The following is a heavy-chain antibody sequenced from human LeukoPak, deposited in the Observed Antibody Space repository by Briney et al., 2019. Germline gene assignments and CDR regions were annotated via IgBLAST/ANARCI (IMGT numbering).Heavy chain of an antibody. V-gene: IGHV3-7*03. D-gene: IGHD6-13*01. J-gene: IGHJ4*02. CDR2: IKQDESEK. CDR1: GFTFSNYW. CDR3: ARDKPAAGGGYGSLFDF. Sequence: RGSLRLSCAASGFTFSNYWMSWVRQTPGKGLEWVANIKQDESEKYYVDSVKGRFTISRDNAKNSLFLQMNNLRAEDTAVYYCARDKPAAGGGYGSLFDFWGRGTLVTVSS.